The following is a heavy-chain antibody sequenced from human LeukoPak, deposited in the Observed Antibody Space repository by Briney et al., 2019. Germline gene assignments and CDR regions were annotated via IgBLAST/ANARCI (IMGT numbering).Heavy chain of an antibody. V-gene: IGHV4-59*01. CDR1: GASISSGY. D-gene: IGHD6-19*01. J-gene: IGHJ4*02. Sequence: SETLSLTCTVSGASISSGYWSWIRQPPGKGLEWIGNIHGSGYSNYNPSLKSRLSMSLDTSRNQFSLNLTSVTAADTATYYCARETMLAGFASGLGFNYWGQGILVIVSS. CDR2: IHGSGYS. CDR3: ARETMLAGFASGLGFNY.